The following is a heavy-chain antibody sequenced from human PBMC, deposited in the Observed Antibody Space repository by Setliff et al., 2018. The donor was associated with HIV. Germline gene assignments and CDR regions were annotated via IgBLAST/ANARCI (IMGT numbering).Heavy chain of an antibody. D-gene: IGHD3-10*01. V-gene: IGHV4-39*01. CDR3: ARHTTWFSGYFDN. CDR1: GGSITNSNYY. J-gene: IGHJ4*02. CDR2: IYYTENT. Sequence: LSLTCTVSGGSITNSNYYWGWFRQPPGKGLEWIGAIYYTENTYYNPSLQSRFTISIDTSRHQFSLKVTSVTAADTAVYYCARHTTWFSGYFDNWGQGALVTAPQ.